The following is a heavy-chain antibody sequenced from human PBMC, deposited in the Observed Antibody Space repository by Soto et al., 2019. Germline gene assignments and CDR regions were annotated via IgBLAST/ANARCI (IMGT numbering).Heavy chain of an antibody. CDR1: GFSLSTGGVG. V-gene: IGHV2-5*02. D-gene: IGHD2-21*02. J-gene: IGHJ6*02. Sequence: QITLKESGPTLVIPTQTLTLTCTFSGFSLSTGGVGVGWIRQPPGKALEWLALIYWDDDKRYSPSLKSRLTHTKDTPKNQVVLTMTNMDPVDTATYYCAHSRCGGDCLQSYSSHYYYGMDVWGQGTTVTVSS. CDR2: IYWDDDK. CDR3: AHSRCGGDCLQSYSSHYYYGMDV.